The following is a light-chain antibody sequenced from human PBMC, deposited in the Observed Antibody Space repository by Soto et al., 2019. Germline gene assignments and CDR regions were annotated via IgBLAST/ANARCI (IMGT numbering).Light chain of an antibody. CDR2: GAS. CDR1: QSVSSN. Sequence: EIVMTQSPATLSVSPGERATLSCRASQSVSSNLAWYQQKPGQAPRLLIYGASTRATGIPARFSGSGSGTEFPLTISSLQSEDFAVYYCQQYNNWPPWTFGQGTKVKIK. CDR3: QQYNNWPPWT. J-gene: IGKJ1*01. V-gene: IGKV3-15*01.